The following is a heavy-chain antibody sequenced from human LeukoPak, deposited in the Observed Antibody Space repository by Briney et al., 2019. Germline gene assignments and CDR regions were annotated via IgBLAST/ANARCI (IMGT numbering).Heavy chain of an antibody. Sequence: SETLSLTCIVSGGSISNYYWSWIRQPPGKGLEWIGYIYYSGTTNYNPSLKSRVTISVDTSKNQFSLKLNSVTAADTAVYYCARQQLPDYWGQGTLVTVSS. CDR2: IYYSGTT. J-gene: IGHJ4*02. D-gene: IGHD5-18*01. CDR1: GGSISNYY. CDR3: ARQQLPDY. V-gene: IGHV4-59*01.